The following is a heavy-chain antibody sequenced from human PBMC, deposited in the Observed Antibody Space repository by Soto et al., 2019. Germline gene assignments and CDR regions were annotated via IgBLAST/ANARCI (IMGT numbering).Heavy chain of an antibody. D-gene: IGHD3-22*01. CDR2: IIPVFGTP. CDR1: GGSLSNYG. CDR3: ARGDATKIVVATYYAMDV. V-gene: IGHV1-69*12. J-gene: IGHJ6*02. Sequence: QVQLVQSGAEVKKPGSSVKVSCKASGGSLSNYGISWVRQAPGQGLEWMGAIIPVFGTPNYAQKFQDRVTITADESTTTVYTEVRSLTAADTAVYYCARGDATKIVVATYYAMDVWGQGTTVTVSS.